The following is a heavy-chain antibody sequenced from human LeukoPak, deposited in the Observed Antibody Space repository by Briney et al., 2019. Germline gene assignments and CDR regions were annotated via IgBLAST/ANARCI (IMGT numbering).Heavy chain of an antibody. CDR3: ARGLDGSGSYYDSPLDY. CDR1: GFTFSSYW. CDR2: IDRDGTST. V-gene: IGHV3-74*01. Sequence: GGSLRLSCAASGFTFSSYWMHWVRQAPGKGLEWVSRIDRDGTSTRFAVSVRGRFTISRDNAKNTLYLQMNSLSAEDTAVYFCARGLDGSGSYYDSPLDYWGQGTLVTVSS. J-gene: IGHJ4*02. D-gene: IGHD3-10*01.